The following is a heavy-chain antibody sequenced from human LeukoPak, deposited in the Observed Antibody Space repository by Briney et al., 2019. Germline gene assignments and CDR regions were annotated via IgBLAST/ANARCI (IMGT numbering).Heavy chain of an antibody. Sequence: PSETLSLTCNVSGGSISSYYWTWIRQPPGKGLEWIGYTHYSGRTNYNPSLKSRVTISVDTSTNQFSLKLSSVTAADTAVYYCARAAYCGANCYYYFDYWGQGTLVTASS. D-gene: IGHD2-21*01. J-gene: IGHJ4*02. V-gene: IGHV4-59*01. CDR2: THYSGRT. CDR1: GGSISSYY. CDR3: ARAAYCGANCYYYFDY.